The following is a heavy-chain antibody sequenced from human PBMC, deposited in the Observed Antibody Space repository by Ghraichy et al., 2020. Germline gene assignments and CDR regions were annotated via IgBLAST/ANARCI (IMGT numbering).Heavy chain of an antibody. CDR1: GGSISSSSYY. V-gene: IGHV4-39*01. CDR3: GRHGAEWELLLFADY. D-gene: IGHD1-26*01. J-gene: IGHJ4*02. CDR2: IYYSGST. Sequence: SETLSITCTVSGGSISSSSYYWGWIRQPPGKGLEWIGSIYYSGSTYYNPSLKSRVTISVDTSKNQFSLKLSSVTAADTAVYYCGRHGAEWELLLFADYWGQGTLVTVSS.